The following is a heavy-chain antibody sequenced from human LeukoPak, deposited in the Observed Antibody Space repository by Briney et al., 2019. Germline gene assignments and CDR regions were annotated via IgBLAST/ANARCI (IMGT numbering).Heavy chain of an antibody. Sequence: SETLSLTCSASGCSIRSYYWSWIRQPPGKGLEWVGYIYYSGSTNYNPSLKSRVTISVDTSKNQFSLKLSSVTAADTAVYYCGSYYYGSGTYSIDHWGQGTLVTVSS. CDR1: GCSIRSYY. CDR3: GSYYYGSGTYSIDH. J-gene: IGHJ4*02. CDR2: IYYSGST. D-gene: IGHD3-10*01. V-gene: IGHV4-59*08.